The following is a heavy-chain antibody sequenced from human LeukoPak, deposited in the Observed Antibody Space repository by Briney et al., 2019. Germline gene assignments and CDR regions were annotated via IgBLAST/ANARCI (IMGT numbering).Heavy chain of an antibody. CDR1: GFTFSSYG. Sequence: PGGSLRLSCAASGFTFSSYGMHWVRQAPGKGLEWVAFIRYDGSNKYYADSVKGRFTISRDNSKNTLYLQMNSLRAEDTAVYYCAKDEDFWSGYRDAFDIWGQGTMVTVSS. CDR2: IRYDGSNK. CDR3: AKDEDFWSGYRDAFDI. D-gene: IGHD3-3*01. V-gene: IGHV3-30*02. J-gene: IGHJ3*02.